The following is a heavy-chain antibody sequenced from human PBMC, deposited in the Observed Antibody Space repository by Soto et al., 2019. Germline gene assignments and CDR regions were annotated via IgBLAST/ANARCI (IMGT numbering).Heavy chain of an antibody. CDR2: INSDGSST. J-gene: IGHJ4*02. CDR1: GFTFSSYW. D-gene: IGHD2-15*01. CDR3: VRTSLVVAAATREDY. Sequence: EVQLVESGGGLVQPGGSLRLSCAASGFTFSSYWMHWVRQAPGKVLVWVSRINSDGSSTSYADSVKGRFTISTDNAKNTLYLQMNSLRAEDTAVYYCVRTSLVVAAATREDYWGQGTLVTVSS. V-gene: IGHV3-74*01.